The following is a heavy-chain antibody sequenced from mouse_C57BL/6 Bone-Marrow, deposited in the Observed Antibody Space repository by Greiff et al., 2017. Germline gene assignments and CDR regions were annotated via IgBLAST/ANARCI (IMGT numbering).Heavy chain of an antibody. Sequence: QVQLQQPGAELVMPGASVKLSCKASGYTFTSYWMHWVKQRPGQGLEWIGEIDPSDSYTNYNQKFKGKSTLTVDKSSSTAYMQLSSLTSEDSAVYYCARDGSSFYWYCDVWGTGTTVTVSS. CDR2: IDPSDSYT. D-gene: IGHD1-1*01. CDR3: ARDGSSFYWYCDV. CDR1: GYTFTSYW. J-gene: IGHJ1*03. V-gene: IGHV1-69*01.